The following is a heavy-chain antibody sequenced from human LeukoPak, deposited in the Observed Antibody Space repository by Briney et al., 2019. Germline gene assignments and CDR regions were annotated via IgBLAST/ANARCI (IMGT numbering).Heavy chain of an antibody. Sequence: ASETLSLTCAVSGGSISSYYWTWIRQPPGKGLEGVGYIQNSAIYRAKIKSSPSLQSRVSLSIDTSKNQVSLTVNSVTAADTAVYYCARLSSTLYYSMDVWGPGTAVTVSS. D-gene: IGHD6-6*01. J-gene: IGHJ6*02. V-gene: IGHV4-59*08. CDR2: IQNSAIYRAKI. CDR3: ARLSSTLYYSMDV. CDR1: GGSISSYY.